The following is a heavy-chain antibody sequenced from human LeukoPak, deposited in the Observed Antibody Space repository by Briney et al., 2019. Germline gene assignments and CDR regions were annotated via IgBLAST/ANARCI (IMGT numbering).Heavy chain of an antibody. CDR2: IRGSRSST. Sequence: PGGALRLACAASGFTFSSYARSTVPQAPGKGLEMVPPIRGSRSSTYYADSVNGRFTISIHNAKITRSLQMNSLRDEGASVYYCANSMDSTSWYVYYDGMYVRGQGTTVTVSS. CDR1: GFTFSSYA. CDR3: ANSMDSTSWYVYYDGMYV. D-gene: IGHD6-13*01. J-gene: IGHJ6*02. V-gene: IGHV3-23*01.